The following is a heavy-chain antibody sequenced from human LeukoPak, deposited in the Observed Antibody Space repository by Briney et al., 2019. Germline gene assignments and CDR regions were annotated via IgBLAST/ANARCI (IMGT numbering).Heavy chain of an antibody. V-gene: IGHV3-21*01. CDR3: AVDAAMVVAFDI. J-gene: IGHJ3*02. CDR1: GFTFSSYS. Sequence: GGSLRLSCAASGFTFSSYSMNWVRQAPGKGLEWVSSISSSSYIYYADSVKGRFTISRDNAKNSLYLQMNSLRAEDTAVYYCAVDAAMVVAFDIWRQGTMVTVSS. CDR2: ISSSSYI. D-gene: IGHD5-18*01.